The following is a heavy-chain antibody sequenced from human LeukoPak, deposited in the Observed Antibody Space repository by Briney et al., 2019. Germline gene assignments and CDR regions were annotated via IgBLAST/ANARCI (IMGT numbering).Heavy chain of an antibody. D-gene: IGHD2-15*01. V-gene: IGHV1-18*01. CDR2: ISAYNGNT. J-gene: IGHJ4*02. CDR1: GYTFTSYG. Sequence: GASVKVSCKASGYTFTSYGISWVRQAPGQGLEWMGWISAYNGNTNYAQKLQGRVTMTTDTSTSTAYMELRGLRSDDTAVYYCARDRYCSGGSCYGYWGQGTLVTVSS. CDR3: ARDRYCSGGSCYGY.